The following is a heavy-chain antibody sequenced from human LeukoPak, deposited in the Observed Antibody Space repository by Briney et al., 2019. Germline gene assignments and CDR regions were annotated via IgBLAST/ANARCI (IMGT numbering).Heavy chain of an antibody. J-gene: IGHJ4*02. Sequence: SETLSLTCTVSGGSVSSGSYYWSWIRQPPGKGLEWIGYIYYSGSTYYNPSLKSRVTISVDTSKNQFSLKLSSVTAADTAVYYCARDRAGTFDYWGQGTLVTVSS. CDR2: IYYSGST. V-gene: IGHV4-61*01. CDR3: ARDRAGTFDY. CDR1: GGSVSSGSYY. D-gene: IGHD1-7*01.